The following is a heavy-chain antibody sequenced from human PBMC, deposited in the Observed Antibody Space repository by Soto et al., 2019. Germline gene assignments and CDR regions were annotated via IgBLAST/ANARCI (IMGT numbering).Heavy chain of an antibody. V-gene: IGHV5-51*01. CDR2: IYPGDSDT. J-gene: IGHJ3*02. Sequence: PGESLKISCKGSGYSFTSYWIGWVRQRPGKGLEWMGSIYPGDSDTRYSPSFQGQVTISADKSISNAYPKWSSLKASDNAMYYCARLPKATARPRAAFDIWGQGNMVTVSS. D-gene: IGHD4-4*01. CDR3: ARLPKATARPRAAFDI. CDR1: GYSFTSYW.